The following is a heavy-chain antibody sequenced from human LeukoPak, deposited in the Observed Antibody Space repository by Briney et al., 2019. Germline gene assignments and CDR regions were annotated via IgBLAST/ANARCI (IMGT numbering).Heavy chain of an antibody. CDR1: GDTFSVYA. V-gene: IGHV1-69*13. J-gene: IGHJ4*02. CDR2: IIPMFGTA. D-gene: IGHD1-1*01. Sequence: GASVKVSCKASGDTFSVYAYSWVRQAPGQGLEWMGGIIPMFGTASYAQKFQGRVTITADELTTTASMELRSLTSEDTAVFYCARGNGLLDQFDYWGQATLVTFSS. CDR3: ARGNGLLDQFDY.